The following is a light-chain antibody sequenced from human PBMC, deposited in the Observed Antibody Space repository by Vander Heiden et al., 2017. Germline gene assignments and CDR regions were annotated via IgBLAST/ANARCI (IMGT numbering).Light chain of an antibody. CDR2: QDN. CDR1: KLGEKD. V-gene: IGLV3-1*01. Sequence: SYELTQPPTVSVSPGQTATITCSGDKLGEKDACWYQQKAGQSPVLGIYQDNKRPSGIPERFSGSNSGNSATLTISGTQPLDEADYYCQTWDTRIVAFGGGTKLTVL. CDR3: QTWDTRIVA. J-gene: IGLJ2*01.